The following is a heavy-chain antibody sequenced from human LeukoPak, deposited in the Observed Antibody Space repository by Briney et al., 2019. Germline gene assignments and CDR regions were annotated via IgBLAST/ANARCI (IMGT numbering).Heavy chain of an antibody. CDR1: GYTFTVYY. J-gene: IGHJ4*02. Sequence: ASVNVSCKASGYTFTVYYMHWVRQAPGQGLEWMGRINPNSGGTNFAQNFQGRVTMTRDTSISTVYMELSRLRSDDTAVYYCASGGSYSFSGVDYFDYWGQGTLVTVSS. D-gene: IGHD1-26*01. CDR3: ASGGSYSFSGVDYFDY. CDR2: INPNSGGT. V-gene: IGHV1-2*06.